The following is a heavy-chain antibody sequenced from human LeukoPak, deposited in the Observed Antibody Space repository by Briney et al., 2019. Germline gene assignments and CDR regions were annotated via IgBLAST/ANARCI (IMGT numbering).Heavy chain of an antibody. D-gene: IGHD3-9*01. Sequence: SETLSLTCPVSGGSITSYYWSWIRQSPGKGLEWIGCINYSGSTKYNPSLKSRSTISVDTSKNQYSLKLRSVTAGDTAVYYCARPRGSGDWYYFDYWGQGTLVTVSS. V-gene: IGHV4-59*08. CDR2: INYSGST. CDR3: ARPRGSGDWYYFDY. J-gene: IGHJ4*02. CDR1: GGSITSYY.